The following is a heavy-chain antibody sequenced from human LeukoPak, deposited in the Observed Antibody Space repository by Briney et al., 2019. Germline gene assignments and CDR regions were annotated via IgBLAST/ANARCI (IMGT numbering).Heavy chain of an antibody. Sequence: ASVKVSCKASGYTFTSYGISWVRQAPAQGLEWMGWISAHNGNTNYAQKLQGRVTMTTDTSTSTAYMELRSLRSDDTAVDYCARERYSYREHPKLFDYWGQGTLVTVSS. CDR2: ISAHNGNT. CDR1: GYTFTSYG. J-gene: IGHJ4*02. V-gene: IGHV1-18*01. CDR3: ARERYSYREHPKLFDY. D-gene: IGHD5-18*01.